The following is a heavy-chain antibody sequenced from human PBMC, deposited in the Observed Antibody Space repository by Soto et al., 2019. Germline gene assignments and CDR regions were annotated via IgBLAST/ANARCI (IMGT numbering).Heavy chain of an antibody. CDR1: GFTFSSYG. Sequence: QVQLVESGGGVVQPGRSLRLSCAASGFTFSSYGMHWVRQAPGKGLEWVAVISYDGSNKYYADSVKGRFTISRDNSKNTLYGQMKSLRAEDTAVYYCVKDALFTIFGQLFDYWGQGALVNVSS. CDR3: VKDALFTIFGQLFDY. CDR2: ISYDGSNK. J-gene: IGHJ4*02. D-gene: IGHD3-3*01. V-gene: IGHV3-30*18.